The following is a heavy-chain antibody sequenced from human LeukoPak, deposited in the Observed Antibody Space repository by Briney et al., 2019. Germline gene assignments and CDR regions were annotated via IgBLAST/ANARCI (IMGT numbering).Heavy chain of an antibody. Sequence: LETLSLTCDVYGGSFSGYYWSWIRQPPGKGLEWIWDINHSGSTNYNPSLKSRVTISVDTSKNQFSLKLSSETAADTAVYYCARGGSSGWYGMDVWGKGTTVTVSS. CDR2: INHSGST. J-gene: IGHJ6*04. CDR1: GGSFSGYY. D-gene: IGHD6-19*01. V-gene: IGHV4-34*01. CDR3: ARGGSSGWYGMDV.